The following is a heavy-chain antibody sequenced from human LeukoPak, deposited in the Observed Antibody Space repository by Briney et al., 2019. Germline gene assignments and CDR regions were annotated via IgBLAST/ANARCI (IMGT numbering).Heavy chain of an antibody. CDR3: ARGGYYDSSGYYYVGYFHH. V-gene: IGHV3-48*03. Sequence: GGSLRLSCAASGFIFSSYEMNWVRQAPGKGLEWVSYISFSGSTIYYADSVKGRFTISRDNAKNSLYVQMNSLRAEDTAVYYCARGGYYDSSGYYYVGYFHHWGQGTLVTVSS. J-gene: IGHJ1*01. D-gene: IGHD3-22*01. CDR1: GFIFSSYE. CDR2: ISFSGSTI.